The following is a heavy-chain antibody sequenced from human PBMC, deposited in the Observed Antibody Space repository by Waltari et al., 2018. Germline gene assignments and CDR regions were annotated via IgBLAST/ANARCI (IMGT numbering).Heavy chain of an antibody. V-gene: IGHV4-34*01. CDR2: INHSGST. Sequence: QVQLQQWGAGLLKPSETLSLTCAVYGGSFSGYYWCWNRQPPGKGLEWIGEINHSGSTNYNPSLKSRVTISVDTSKNQFSLKLSSVTAADTAVYYCVRGKLGMWFRYFDLWGRGTLVTVSS. CDR1: GGSFSGYY. D-gene: IGHD7-27*01. J-gene: IGHJ2*01. CDR3: VRGKLGMWFRYFDL.